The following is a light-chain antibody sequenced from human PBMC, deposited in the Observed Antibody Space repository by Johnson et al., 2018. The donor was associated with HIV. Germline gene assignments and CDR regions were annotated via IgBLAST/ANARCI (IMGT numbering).Light chain of an antibody. CDR1: SSNIGNNY. J-gene: IGLJ1*01. Sequence: QSVLTQSPSVSAAPGQKVTISCSGSSSNIGNNYVSWYQQLPGTAPKLLIYDNNNRPSGIPDRFSGSKSGTSATLGITGLKTGDEADYYCGTWDSSLGVGVFGTGTKVTVL. V-gene: IGLV1-51*01. CDR3: GTWDSSLGVGV. CDR2: DNN.